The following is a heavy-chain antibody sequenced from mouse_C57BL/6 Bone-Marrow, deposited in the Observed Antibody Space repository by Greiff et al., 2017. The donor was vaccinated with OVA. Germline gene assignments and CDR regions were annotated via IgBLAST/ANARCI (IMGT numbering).Heavy chain of an antibody. CDR1: GYTFTDYY. CDR3: ERGRWLLGAMDY. V-gene: IGHV1-76*01. D-gene: IGHD2-3*01. J-gene: IGHJ4*01. Sequence: QVQLQQSGAELVRPGASVKLSCKASGYTFTDYYINWVKQRPGQGLEWIARIYPGSGNTYYNEKFKGKATLTAEKSSSTAYMQLSSLTSEDSAVYVCERGRWLLGAMDYWGQGTSVTVSS. CDR2: IYPGSGNT.